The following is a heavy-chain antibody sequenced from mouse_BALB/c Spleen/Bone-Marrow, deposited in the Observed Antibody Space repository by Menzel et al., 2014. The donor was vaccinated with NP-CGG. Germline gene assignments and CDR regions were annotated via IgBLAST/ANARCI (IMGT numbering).Heavy chain of an antibody. CDR3: ARGGRAMAF. J-gene: IGHJ4*01. D-gene: IGHD3-3*01. CDR2: INPNNGRT. CDR1: GFTFTTYW. V-gene: IGHV1S81*02. Sequence: QVQLQQSGAALVKPGASVNLSCRAPGFTFTTYWIHWVKQRPGQGLEWIGEINPNNGRTNYNERFKTKATLTVDKSSSTAYMQLSSLTSEDSAVYYCARGGRAMAFWGQGTSVTVSS.